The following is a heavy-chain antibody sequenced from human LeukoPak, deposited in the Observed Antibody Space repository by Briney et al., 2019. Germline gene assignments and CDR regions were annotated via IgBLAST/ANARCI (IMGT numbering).Heavy chain of an antibody. CDR2: ISYDGSNK. V-gene: IGHV3-30-3*01. Sequence: PGGSLRLSCAASGFTFSSYAMHWVRQAPGKGPEWVAVISYDGSNKYYADSVKGRFTISRGNSKNTLYLQMNSLRAEDTAVYYCARTHYYDSSGYYYGIDYWGQGTLVTVSS. J-gene: IGHJ4*02. CDR1: GFTFSSYA. CDR3: ARTHYYDSSGYYYGIDY. D-gene: IGHD3-22*01.